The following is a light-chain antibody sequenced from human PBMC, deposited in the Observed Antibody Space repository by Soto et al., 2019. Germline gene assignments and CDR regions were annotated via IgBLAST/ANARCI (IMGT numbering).Light chain of an antibody. CDR2: DAS. J-gene: IGKJ4*01. V-gene: IGKV3D-15*01. CDR3: KQYNNWPLT. CDR1: QNVRSY. Sequence: EIVMTQSPATLSLSPGERATLSCRASQNVRSYLAWYQQKPGQAHRLLIYDASKRATGIQARFSGSGSGTEFTLTIRSLQSEDFAVYYCKQYNNWPLTFGGGTKVDI.